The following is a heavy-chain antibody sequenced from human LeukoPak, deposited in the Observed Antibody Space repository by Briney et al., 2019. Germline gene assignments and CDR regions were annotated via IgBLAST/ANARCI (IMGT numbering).Heavy chain of an antibody. J-gene: IGHJ3*02. Sequence: GGSLRLSCAASGFTFSSFSMNWVRQAPGKGLEWVSSISSTSSYIYYADSVKGRFTISRDNSKNTLYLQMNSLRAEDTAMYYCAKVSLNMVNDAFDIWGQGTMVSVSS. CDR3: AKVSLNMVNDAFDI. CDR2: ISSTSSYI. D-gene: IGHD4/OR15-4a*01. V-gene: IGHV3-21*01. CDR1: GFTFSSFS.